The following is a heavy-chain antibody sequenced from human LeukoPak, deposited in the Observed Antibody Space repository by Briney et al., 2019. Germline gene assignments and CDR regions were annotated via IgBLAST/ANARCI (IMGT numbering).Heavy chain of an antibody. J-gene: IGHJ4*02. CDR3: AKDYSGSGSVHFEH. CDR2: ISGYNGNT. CDR1: GYTFASYG. V-gene: IGHV1-18*01. D-gene: IGHD3-10*01. Sequence: ASVTVSFKTSGYTFASYGITWVRQAPGQGLEWMGWISGYNGNTNFAQRFQGRVSLTTHTSATTAYMELRSLTSDDTAVYYCAKDYSGSGSVHFEHWGQGTLVTVSS.